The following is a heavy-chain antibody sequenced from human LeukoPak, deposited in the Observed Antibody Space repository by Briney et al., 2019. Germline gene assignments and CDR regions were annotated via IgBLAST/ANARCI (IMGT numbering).Heavy chain of an antibody. V-gene: IGHV1-8*01. CDR2: MNPNSGNT. Sequence: AASVKVSCKASGYTFTSYDINWVRQATGQGLEWMGWMNPNSGNTGYAQKFQGRVTMTRNTSITTAYMELSSLRSEDTAVYYCARGYSSGWYGWFDPWGQGTLVTVSS. J-gene: IGHJ5*02. D-gene: IGHD6-19*01. CDR3: ARGYSSGWYGWFDP. CDR1: GYTFTSYD.